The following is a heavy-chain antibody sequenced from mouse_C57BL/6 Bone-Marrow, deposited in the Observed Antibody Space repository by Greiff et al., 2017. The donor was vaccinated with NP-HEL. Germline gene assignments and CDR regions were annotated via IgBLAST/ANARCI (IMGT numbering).Heavy chain of an antibody. CDR1: GYAFSSSW. Sequence: VKLMESGPELVKPVASVKISCKASGYAFSSSWMNWVKQRPGKGLEWIGRIYPGDGDTNYNGKFKGKATLTADKSSSTAYMQLSSLTSEDSAVYFCAETGSLFAYWGQGTLVTVSA. V-gene: IGHV1-82*01. J-gene: IGHJ3*01. CDR3: AETGSLFAY. CDR2: IYPGDGDT. D-gene: IGHD4-1*01.